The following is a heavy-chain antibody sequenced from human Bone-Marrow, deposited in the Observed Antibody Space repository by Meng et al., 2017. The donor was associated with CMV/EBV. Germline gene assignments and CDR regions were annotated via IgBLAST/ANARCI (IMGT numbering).Heavy chain of an antibody. V-gene: IGHV3-53*05. J-gene: IGHJ6*02. CDR2: IYGGQTT. CDR3: ATLLRRGWYGHAMDV. CDR1: EFTVSRNY. Sequence: GGSLRLSCAASEFTVSRNYMNWVRQAPGKGLEWVSVIYGGQTTYYADSVKGRFTISRDNSKNTVFLQMDGLRTEDTAVYYCATLLRRGWYGHAMDVWGQGTTVTVSS. D-gene: IGHD6-19*01.